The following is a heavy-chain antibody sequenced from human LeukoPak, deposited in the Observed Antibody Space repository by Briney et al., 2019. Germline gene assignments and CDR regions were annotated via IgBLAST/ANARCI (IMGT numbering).Heavy chain of an antibody. J-gene: IGHJ5*02. Sequence: ASVKVSCKASGYTLTTYGISWVRQAPGQGLEWMGWISAYNGNTKYAQKLWGRVTMTTDTSTGTAYVELRSLRSDDTAVYYCAREASTSWPNWFDPWGQGTLVTVSS. CDR2: ISAYNGNT. CDR1: GYTLTTYG. V-gene: IGHV1-18*01. CDR3: AREASTSWPNWFDP. D-gene: IGHD6-13*01.